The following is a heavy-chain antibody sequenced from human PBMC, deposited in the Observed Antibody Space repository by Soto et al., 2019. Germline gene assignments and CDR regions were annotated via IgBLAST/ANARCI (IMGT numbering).Heavy chain of an antibody. V-gene: IGHV1-18*01. D-gene: IGHD2-2*01. CDR3: AREYCSSTSCYYYGMDV. CDR2: ISAYNGNT. Sequence: RASVKVSCKASGYTFTSYGISWVRQAPGQGLEWMGWISAYNGNTNYAQKLQGRVTMTTDTSTSTAYMELRSLRSDDTAVYYCAREYCSSTSCYYYGMDVWGQGTTVTVSS. CDR1: GYTFTSYG. J-gene: IGHJ6*02.